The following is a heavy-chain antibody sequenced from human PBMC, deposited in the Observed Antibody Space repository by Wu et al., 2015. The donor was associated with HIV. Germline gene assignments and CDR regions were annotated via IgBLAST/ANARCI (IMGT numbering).Heavy chain of an antibody. CDR1: GGTFSSYA. V-gene: IGHV1-69*13. CDR3: ARDSTPALMRGGDCYTCGAFDI. CDR2: IIPIFGTA. Sequence: QVQLVQSGAEVKKPGSSVKVSCKASGGTFSSYAISWVRQAPGQGLEWMGRIIPIFGTANYAQKFQGRVTITADESTSTAYMELSSLRSEDTAVYYCARDSTPALMRGGDCYTCGAFDIVGPRDKWSPSLQ. J-gene: IGHJ3*02. D-gene: IGHD2-21*02.